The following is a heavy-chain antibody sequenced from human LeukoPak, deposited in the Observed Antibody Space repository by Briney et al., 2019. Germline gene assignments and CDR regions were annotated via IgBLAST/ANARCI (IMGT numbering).Heavy chain of an antibody. J-gene: IGHJ4*02. CDR2: INPNSGGT. Sequence: ASVKVSCKAPGYTFTGYYMHWVRQAPGQGLEWMGWINPNSGGTNYAQKFQGRVTMTRDTSISTAYMELSRLRSDDTAVYYCARGIHGLPYYGVVSYFDYWGQGTLVTVSS. CDR1: GYTFTGYY. V-gene: IGHV1-2*02. D-gene: IGHD1-26*01. CDR3: ARGIHGLPYYGVVSYFDY.